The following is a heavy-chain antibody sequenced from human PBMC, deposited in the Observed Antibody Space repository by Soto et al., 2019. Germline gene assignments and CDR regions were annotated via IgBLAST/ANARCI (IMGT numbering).Heavy chain of an antibody. V-gene: IGHV1-69*12. Sequence: QVQLVQSGAEVKKPGSSVKVSCKASGGTCSSFALSWVRQAPGQALAWMGGIVPIFGTANYAQKFQGSVPITVEEATSKGYMALSGMRSEDTDVYYWSCTRAGVNYYYCMDVWGQGTTVTVSS. D-gene: IGHD2-8*01. CDR2: IVPIFGTA. CDR3: SCTRAGVNYYYCMDV. J-gene: IGHJ6*02. CDR1: GGTCSSFA.